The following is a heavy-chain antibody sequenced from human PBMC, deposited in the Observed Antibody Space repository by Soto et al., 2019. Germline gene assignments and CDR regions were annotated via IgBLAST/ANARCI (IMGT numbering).Heavy chain of an antibody. Sequence: SETLSPTCTVSGDSISRYYWSWIRQPPGKGLEWLGYIYYTGTTSYNSSLRSRVTISVDTSKNQFSLKLSSVTAADTAVYYCARHAFGSGFYYGLDVWGQGTTVT. CDR2: IYYTGTT. CDR1: GDSISRYY. D-gene: IGHD3-10*01. CDR3: ARHAFGSGFYYGLDV. V-gene: IGHV4-59*08. J-gene: IGHJ6*02.